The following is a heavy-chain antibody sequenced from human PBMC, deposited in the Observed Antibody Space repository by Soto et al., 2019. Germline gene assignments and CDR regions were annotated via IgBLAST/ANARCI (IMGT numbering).Heavy chain of an antibody. Sequence: QVQLVESGGGVVQPGRSLRLSCAASGFTFSSYAMHWVRQAPGKGLEWVAVISYDGSNKYYADSVKGRFTISRDNSKNTLYLQMNSLRAEDTAVYYCAGRYFDYYYGMDVWGQGTTVTVSS. CDR1: GFTFSSYA. CDR3: AGRYFDYYYGMDV. J-gene: IGHJ6*02. D-gene: IGHD3-9*01. CDR2: ISYDGSNK. V-gene: IGHV3-30-3*01.